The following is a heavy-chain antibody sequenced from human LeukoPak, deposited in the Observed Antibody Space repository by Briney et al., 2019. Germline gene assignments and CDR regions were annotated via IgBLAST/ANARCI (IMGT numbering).Heavy chain of an antibody. CDR3: AREGGGDCYSCEDY. D-gene: IGHD2-21*02. CDR1: GFTFSSYS. Sequence: GGSLRLSCAASGFTFSSYSMNWVRQAPGKGLEWVSSISSSSSYIYYADSVKGRFTISRDNAKNSLYLQMSSLRAEDTAVYYCAREGGGDCYSCEDYWGQGTLVTVSS. CDR2: ISSSSSYI. J-gene: IGHJ4*02. V-gene: IGHV3-21*01.